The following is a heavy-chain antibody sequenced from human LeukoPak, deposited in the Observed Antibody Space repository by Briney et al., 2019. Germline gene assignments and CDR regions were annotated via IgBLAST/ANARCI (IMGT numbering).Heavy chain of an antibody. V-gene: IGHV3-23*01. J-gene: IGHJ6*02. Sequence: GGPLRLSCAASGFTFSNYAMNWVRQAPGKGLEWVSAISYSGGNTYYADSVKGRFTISRDNSRNTLYLQMNSLRAEDTAVYYCAKDSVATAPYYYYGMDVWGQGTTVTVSS. CDR3: AKDSVATAPYYYYGMDV. CDR1: GFTFSNYA. CDR2: ISYSGGNT. D-gene: IGHD5-12*01.